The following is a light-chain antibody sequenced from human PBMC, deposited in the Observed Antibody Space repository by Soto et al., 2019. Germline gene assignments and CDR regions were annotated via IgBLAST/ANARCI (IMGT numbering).Light chain of an antibody. Sequence: DIQMTQSPSSLSASVGDRVTITCQASQDISNYLNWYQQTPGKAPKLLIYDASKLETGVPSRFSGGGSGTDFTFIISRLQPEDIATYFCQQYDNLPITFGQGTRLEIK. CDR3: QQYDNLPIT. J-gene: IGKJ5*01. V-gene: IGKV1-33*01. CDR1: QDISNY. CDR2: DAS.